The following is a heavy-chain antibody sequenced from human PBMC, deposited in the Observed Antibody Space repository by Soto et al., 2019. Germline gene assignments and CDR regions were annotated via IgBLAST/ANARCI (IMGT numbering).Heavy chain of an antibody. V-gene: IGHV2-5*02. D-gene: IGHD2-21*01. CDR3: ARWGQHMPPYYFDY. Sequence: ASGPTLVNPTQTLTLTCTFSGFSLSTSGVGVGWIRQPPGKALEWLALIYWDDDKRYSPSLKSRLTITKDTSKNQVVLTMTNMDPVDTTTYYRARWGQHMPPYYFDYWGQGTLVTVSS. CDR2: IYWDDDK. J-gene: IGHJ4*02. CDR1: GFSLSTSGVG.